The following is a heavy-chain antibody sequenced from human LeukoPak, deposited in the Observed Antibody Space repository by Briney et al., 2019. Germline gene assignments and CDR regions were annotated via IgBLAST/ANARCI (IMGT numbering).Heavy chain of an antibody. V-gene: IGHV3-23*01. Sequence: GGSLRLSCAASGFTFSSYAMSWVRQAPGKGLEWVSAISGTGGSTYYADSVKGRFTISRDNSKNTLYVQVNSLGTEDTAAYYCAKGSYYDSSGSFYFDYWGQGTLVTVSS. D-gene: IGHD3-22*01. J-gene: IGHJ4*02. CDR1: GFTFSSYA. CDR2: ISGTGGST. CDR3: AKGSYYDSSGSFYFDY.